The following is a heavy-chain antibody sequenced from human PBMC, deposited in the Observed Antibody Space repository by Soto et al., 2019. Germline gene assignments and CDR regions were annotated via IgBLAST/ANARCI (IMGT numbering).Heavy chain of an antibody. J-gene: IGHJ2*01. Sequence: GGSLRLSCAASGFTFSSYAMSWVRQAPGKGLEWVSAISGSGGSTYYADSVKGRFTISRDNSKNTLYLQMNSLRAEDTAVYYCAKSPTSSTSCYGAICSYWYFDLWGRGTLVTVSS. CDR2: ISGSGGST. CDR1: GFTFSSYA. D-gene: IGHD2-2*01. V-gene: IGHV3-23*01. CDR3: AKSPTSSTSCYGAICSYWYFDL.